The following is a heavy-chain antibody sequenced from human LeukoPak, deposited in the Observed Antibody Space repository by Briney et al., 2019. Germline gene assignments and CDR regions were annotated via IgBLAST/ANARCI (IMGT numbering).Heavy chain of an antibody. Sequence: GSLRLSCAASGFIFSSYEMSWVRQAPGKGLEWVSYISRSSSNIYYAGSVKGRFTISRDNAKNSLYLQMNSLRAEDTATYYCASLLGACSVPHCPPSPDYWGQGTLVTVSS. J-gene: IGHJ4*02. CDR3: ASLLGACSVPHCPPSPDY. CDR1: GFIFSSYE. V-gene: IGHV3-48*03. D-gene: IGHD2-15*01. CDR2: ISRSSSNI.